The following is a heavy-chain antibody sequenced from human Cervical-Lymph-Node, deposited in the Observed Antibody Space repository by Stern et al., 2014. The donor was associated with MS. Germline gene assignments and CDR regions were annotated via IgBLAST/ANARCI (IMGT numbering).Heavy chain of an antibody. CDR2: IIPILDIP. CDR1: GGSFSTYS. J-gene: IGHJ5*02. Sequence: QMQLVQSGAEVKTPGSSVKVSCKASGGSFSTYSISWVRQAPGQGLEWMGRIIPILDIPNYIQRFQGRVTITADKSTRTAYMEVTSLRSEDTAVYYCATGGRITTTDTTWNDLPYFDPWGQGTLVTVSS. CDR3: ATGGRITTTDTTWNDLPYFDP. V-gene: IGHV1-69*09. D-gene: IGHD1-1*01.